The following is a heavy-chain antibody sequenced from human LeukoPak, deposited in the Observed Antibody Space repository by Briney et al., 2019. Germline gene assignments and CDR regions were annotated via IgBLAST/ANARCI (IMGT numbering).Heavy chain of an antibody. CDR2: ISYSGRT. J-gene: IGHJ4*02. CDR3: APGNSGYYFV. CDR1: GDSISGSSYY. Sequence: SSETLSLTCTVSGDSISGSSYYWTWVRRPPGKGLEWVASISYSGRTYYKPSLKSRVTISVDTSKNRFSLKLNSVTAADTAVYYCAPGNSGYYFVWGQGTLVTVSS. V-gene: IGHV4-39*07. D-gene: IGHD3-22*01.